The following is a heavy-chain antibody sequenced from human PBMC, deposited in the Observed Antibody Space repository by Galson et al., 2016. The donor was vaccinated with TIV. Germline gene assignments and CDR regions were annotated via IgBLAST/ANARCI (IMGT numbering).Heavy chain of an antibody. Sequence: SLRLSCAASGFSVSEHKYMYWVRQPPGKGLEWVSVITGGGTTYYADSVKGRFTISRDNSKNTLYLQMNNLRAEDTAVYFCARSYDSSGNRGRLDIWGQGALVTVSS. CDR1: GFSVSEHKY. D-gene: IGHD3-22*01. CDR3: ARSYDSSGNRGRLDI. CDR2: ITGGGTT. J-gene: IGHJ4*02. V-gene: IGHV3-53*03.